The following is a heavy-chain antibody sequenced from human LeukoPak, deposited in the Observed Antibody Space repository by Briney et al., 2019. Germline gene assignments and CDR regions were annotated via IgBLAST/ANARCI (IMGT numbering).Heavy chain of an antibody. CDR2: IYHSGST. CDR1: GGSFSGYY. Sequence: PSETLSLTCAVYGGSFSGYYWSWVRLPPGKGLEWIGEIYHSGSTNYNPSLKSRVTISVDKSKNLFSLKLSSVTAADTAVYYCARDGRELGMDVWGQGTTVTVSS. V-gene: IGHV4-34*01. J-gene: IGHJ6*02. CDR3: ARDGRELGMDV. D-gene: IGHD1-26*01.